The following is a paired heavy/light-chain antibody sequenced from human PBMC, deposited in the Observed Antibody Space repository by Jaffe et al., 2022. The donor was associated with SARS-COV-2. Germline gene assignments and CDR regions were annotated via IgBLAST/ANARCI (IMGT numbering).Light chain of an antibody. CDR3: QAWDSSTGGYV. V-gene: IGLV3-1*01. CDR2: QDS. J-gene: IGLJ1*01. Sequence: SYELTQPPSVSVSPGQTASITCSGDKLGDKYACWYQQKPGQSPVLVIYQDSKRPSGIPERFSGSNSGNTATLTISGTQAMDEADYYCQAWDSSTGGYVFGTGTKVTVL. CDR1: KLGDKY.
Heavy chain of an antibody. Sequence: QVQLQESGPGLVKPSETLSLTCTVSGGSVSSGSYYWSWIRQPPGKGLEWIGYIYYSGSTNYNPSLKSRVTISVDTSKNQFSLKLSSVTAADTAVYYCARDPGRGQKGGRIAVAGPYYYYMDVWGKGTTVTVSS. J-gene: IGHJ6*03. CDR2: IYYSGST. CDR3: ARDPGRGQKGGRIAVAGPYYYYMDV. CDR1: GGSVSSGSYY. D-gene: IGHD6-19*01. V-gene: IGHV4-61*01.